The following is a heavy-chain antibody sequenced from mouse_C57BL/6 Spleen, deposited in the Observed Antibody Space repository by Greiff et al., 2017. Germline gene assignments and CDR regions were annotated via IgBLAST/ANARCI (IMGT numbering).Heavy chain of an antibody. CDR1: GYSITSGYY. CDR2: ISYDGSN. J-gene: IGHJ3*01. D-gene: IGHD1-1*01. V-gene: IGHV3-6*01. Sequence: DVQLQESGPGLVKPSQSLSLTCSVTGYSITSGYYWNWIRQFPGNKLEWMGYISYDGSNNYNPSLKNRISITRDTSKNQFFLKLNSVTTEDTATYYCARDGSSSWFAYWGQGTLVTVSA. CDR3: ARDGSSSWFAY.